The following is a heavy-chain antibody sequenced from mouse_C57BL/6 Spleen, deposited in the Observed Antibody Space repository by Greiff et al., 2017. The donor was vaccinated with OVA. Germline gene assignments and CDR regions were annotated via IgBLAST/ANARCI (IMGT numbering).Heavy chain of an antibody. J-gene: IGHJ1*03. CDR3: ARRITTVGYFDV. V-gene: IGHV1-59*01. D-gene: IGHD1-1*01. Sequence: QVQLQQPGAELVRPGTSVKLSCKASGYTFTSYWMHWVKQRPGQGLEWIGEIDPSNGDTNYNQKFKGKATLTVDTSSSTAYMQLSSLTSEDTAVYYCARRITTVGYFDVWGKGTTVTVSS. CDR1: GYTFTSYW. CDR2: IDPSNGDT.